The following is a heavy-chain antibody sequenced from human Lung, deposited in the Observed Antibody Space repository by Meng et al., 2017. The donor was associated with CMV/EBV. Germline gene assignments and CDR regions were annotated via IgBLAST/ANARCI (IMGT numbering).Heavy chain of an antibody. D-gene: IGHD3-10*01. CDR1: GGSISSGGYY. V-gene: IGHV4-31*03. CDR3: ASKPDYYGSGSYYYYGMDV. Sequence: SETLSLXCTVSGGSISSGGYYWSWIRQHPGKGLEWIGYIYYSGSTYYNPPLKSRVTISVDTSKNQFSLKLSSVTAADTAVYYCASKPDYYGSGSYYYYGMDVWGQGNXVNGAS. CDR2: IYYSGST. J-gene: IGHJ6*02.